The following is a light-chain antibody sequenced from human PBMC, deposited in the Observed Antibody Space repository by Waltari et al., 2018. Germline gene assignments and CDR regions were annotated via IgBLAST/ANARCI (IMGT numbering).Light chain of an antibody. CDR3: QQSYSTPS. J-gene: IGKJ3*01. V-gene: IGKV1-39*01. CDR1: QTIRTY. Sequence: DIQMTQSPSSLSASVGDRVTITCRAGQTIRTYLNWYQQKPGKAPKLLIYAASSLQSGVPSRFSGSGSGTDFTLTISSLQPEDFATYYCQQSYSTPSFGPGTKVDIK. CDR2: AAS.